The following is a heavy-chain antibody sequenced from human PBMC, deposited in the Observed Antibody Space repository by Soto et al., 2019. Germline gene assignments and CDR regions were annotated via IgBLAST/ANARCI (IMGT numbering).Heavy chain of an antibody. V-gene: IGHV3-23*01. CDR3: ARYIRGPNYYMDV. J-gene: IGHJ6*03. CDR2: ISNSGRDT. CDR1: GFTFSTYA. Sequence: GGSLRLSCATFGFTFSTYAMNWVRQPPGKGLEWVTTISNSGRDTYYADSVKGRFTISRDSSKNTLFLQMNSLRAEDTAVYHYARYIRGPNYYMDVWGTGTTVTVSS. D-gene: IGHD5-12*01.